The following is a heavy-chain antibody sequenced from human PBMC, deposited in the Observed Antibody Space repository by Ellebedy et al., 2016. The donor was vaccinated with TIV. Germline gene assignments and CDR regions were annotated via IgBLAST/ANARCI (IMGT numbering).Heavy chain of an antibody. CDR3: ASDGVVLVAATLDY. CDR1: GFAFSSYW. CDR2: INSDGSGS. V-gene: IGHV3-74*01. D-gene: IGHD2-15*01. Sequence: PGGSLRLSCAASGFAFSSYWMHWVRQAPGKGLMWVSQINSDGSGSTYADSVKGRFTVSRDNAKNTLYLQMDSLRVEDTAVYYCASDGVVLVAATLDYWGQGALVTVSS. J-gene: IGHJ4*02.